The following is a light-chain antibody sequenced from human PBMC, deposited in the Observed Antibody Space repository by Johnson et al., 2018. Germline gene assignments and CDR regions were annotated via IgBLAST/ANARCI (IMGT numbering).Light chain of an antibody. CDR1: SSNIGNNY. J-gene: IGLJ1*01. CDR2: ENN. Sequence: QSVLTQPPSVSAAPGQKVTISCSGSSSNIGNNYVSWYQQLPGTAPKLLIYENNKRPSGIPDRFSGSKSGTSATLGITGLQTGDEADYYCGTWDSRLGAGKVFGTGTKVTVL. CDR3: GTWDSRLGAGKV. V-gene: IGLV1-51*02.